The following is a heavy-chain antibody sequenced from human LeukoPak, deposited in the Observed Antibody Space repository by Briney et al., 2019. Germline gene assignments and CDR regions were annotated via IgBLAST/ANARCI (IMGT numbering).Heavy chain of an antibody. CDR2: INSDGIST. V-gene: IGHV3-74*01. CDR1: GFTFSSYA. CDR3: AREKWSSGWPLDY. D-gene: IGHD6-19*01. J-gene: IGHJ4*02. Sequence: PGGSLRLSCAASGFTFSSYAMSWVRQAPGKGLVWVSRINSDGISTTYADSVKGRFTISRDNAKNTLYLQMNSLRAEDTAVYYCAREKWSSGWPLDYWGQGTLVTVSS.